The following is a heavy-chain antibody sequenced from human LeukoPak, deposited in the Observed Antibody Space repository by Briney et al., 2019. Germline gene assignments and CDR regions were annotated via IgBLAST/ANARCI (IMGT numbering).Heavy chain of an antibody. CDR3: ARFENYYDSSGTPDY. J-gene: IGHJ4*02. D-gene: IGHD3-22*01. CDR1: GGTFTSYG. Sequence: ASVKVSCKASGGTFTSYGISWVRQAPGQGLEWMGWISAYNGNTNYAQKLQGRVTMTTDTSTSTAYMELRSLRSDDTAVYYCARFENYYDSSGTPDYWGQGTLVTVSS. V-gene: IGHV1-18*01. CDR2: ISAYNGNT.